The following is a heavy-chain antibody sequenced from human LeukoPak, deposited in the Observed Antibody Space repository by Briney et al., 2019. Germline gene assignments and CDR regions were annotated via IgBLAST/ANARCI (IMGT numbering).Heavy chain of an antibody. CDR2: IYHTGSI. CDR3: AGELWLSPTGRIFDY. Sequence: PSETLSLTCAVSGGSISSSNWWSWVRQPPGKGLEWIGEIYHTGSINYNPSLKSRVTISVDKSKNQFSLKLSSVTAADTAVYYCAGELWLSPTGRIFDYWGQGTLVTVSS. V-gene: IGHV4-4*02. J-gene: IGHJ4*02. D-gene: IGHD3-16*01. CDR1: GGSISSSNW.